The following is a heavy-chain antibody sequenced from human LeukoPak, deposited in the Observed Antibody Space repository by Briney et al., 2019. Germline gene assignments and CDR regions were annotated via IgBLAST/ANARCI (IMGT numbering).Heavy chain of an antibody. CDR1: GFTFSSSA. Sequence: GASLRLSCAASGFTFSSSAMSWVRQAPGKGLEGVSAISCSGGSTYYADSVKGRFTISRDNSKNTLYLQMNSLRAEDTAVYYCAKDRLPFSSGYYYVPFDYWGQGTLVTVSS. CDR2: ISCSGGST. D-gene: IGHD3-22*01. J-gene: IGHJ4*02. V-gene: IGHV3-23*01. CDR3: AKDRLPFSSGYYYVPFDY.